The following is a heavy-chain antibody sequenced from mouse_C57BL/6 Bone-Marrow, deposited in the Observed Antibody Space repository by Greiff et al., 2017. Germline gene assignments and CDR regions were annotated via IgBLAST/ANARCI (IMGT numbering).Heavy chain of an antibody. CDR2: INPYNGGT. V-gene: IGHV1-19*01. D-gene: IGHD1-1*01. J-gene: IGHJ2*01. CDR3: ARRDTTVVFDY. CDR1: GYTFTDYY. Sequence: VQLQQSGPVLVKPGASVKMSCKASGYTFTDYYMNWVKQSPGKSLEWIGVINPYNGGTSYNQKFKGKATLTVDKSSSTAYMELNSLTSEDSAVYCCARRDTTVVFDYWGQGTTLTVSS.